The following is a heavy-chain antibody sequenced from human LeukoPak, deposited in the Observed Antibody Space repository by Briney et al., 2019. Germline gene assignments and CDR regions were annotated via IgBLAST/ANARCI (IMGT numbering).Heavy chain of an antibody. CDR1: GNYW. V-gene: IGHV3-74*01. CDR3: ARRIAAAAAPYYFDY. CDR2: INSDGSST. D-gene: IGHD6-13*01. J-gene: IGHJ4*02. Sequence: GGSLRLSCAASGNYWMHWVRQAPGKGLLWVSRINSDGSSTSYADSVKGRFTTSRDNAKNTLYLQMNSLRAEDTAVYYCARRIAAAAAPYYFDYWGQGTLVTVSS.